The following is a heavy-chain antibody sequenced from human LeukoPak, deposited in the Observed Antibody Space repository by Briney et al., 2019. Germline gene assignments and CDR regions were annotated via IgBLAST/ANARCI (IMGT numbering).Heavy chain of an antibody. D-gene: IGHD3-3*01. CDR3: AKSIFGVVSFDS. CDR2: VYQTGHS. J-gene: IGHJ4*02. CDR1: GGSMNSYY. V-gene: IGHV4-59*01. Sequence: SETLSLTCTVSGGSMNSYYWSWIRQSPGRGLEWIAYVYQTGHSNYNPSFTSRATISIDTSKNQFSLKLSSVSAADTAVYHCAKSIFGVVSFDSWGQGTLVTVSS.